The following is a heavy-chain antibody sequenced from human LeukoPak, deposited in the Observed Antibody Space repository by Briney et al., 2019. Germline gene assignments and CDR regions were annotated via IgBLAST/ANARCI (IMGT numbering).Heavy chain of an antibody. D-gene: IGHD6-19*01. J-gene: IGHJ4*02. CDR2: INHSGST. CDR1: GGSFRGYY. CDR3: ARGGAARPAIAVAGRAKKNQFDY. Sequence: SETLSLTCAVYGGSFRGYYWSWIRQPPGKGLEWIGEINHSGSTNYNPSLKSRVTISVDTSKNQFSLKLSSVTAADTAVYYCARGGAARPAIAVAGRAKKNQFDYWGQGTLVTVSS. V-gene: IGHV4-34*01.